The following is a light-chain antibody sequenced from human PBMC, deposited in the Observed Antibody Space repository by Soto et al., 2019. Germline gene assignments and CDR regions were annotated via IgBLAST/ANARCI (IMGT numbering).Light chain of an antibody. CDR1: QSLVHSDGIAY. J-gene: IGKJ5*01. CDR3: MQGTHWPIT. Sequence: EVVVTQSPLSLPVTLGQPASISCRSNQSLVHSDGIAYFSWFQQRPGRSPRRLIYKVSNRDSGVPARFSGSGSGTDFALKISRVEAEHVGVYYCMQGTHWPITFGQRTRLEN. CDR2: KVS. V-gene: IGKV2-30*02.